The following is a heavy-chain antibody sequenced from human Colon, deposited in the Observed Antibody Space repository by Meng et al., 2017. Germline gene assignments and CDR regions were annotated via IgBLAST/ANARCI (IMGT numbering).Heavy chain of an antibody. CDR2: ISASGGRT. CDR3: AKDLRDCDSTSCYARFDS. Sequence: EVHLLESGGGLVQPGGSLRLSYAASGCTFSNYALSLVRRAPGKGLDCVSAISASGGRTYFADSVRGRFTISRDNSKNTLYLQLNSLRADDTATYYCAKDLRDCDSTSCYARFDSWGQGTLVTVSS. CDR1: GCTFSNYA. V-gene: IGHV3-23*01. D-gene: IGHD2-2*01. J-gene: IGHJ4*02.